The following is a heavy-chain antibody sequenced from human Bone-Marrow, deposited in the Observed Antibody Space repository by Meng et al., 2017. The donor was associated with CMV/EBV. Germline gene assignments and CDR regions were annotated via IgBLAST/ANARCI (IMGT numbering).Heavy chain of an antibody. CDR1: GFIFSSFD. J-gene: IGHJ5*02. CDR2: IRYDGSDK. CDR3: AKARVVGWVTSGWYFDWFDA. Sequence: GESLKISCVTSGFIFSSFDMHWVRQAPGRGLEWVAFIRYDGSDKYYTDALKGRVTISRDNSKNTMYMEMNSLRIEDTAVYYCAKARVVGWVTSGWYFDWFDAWGQGTPVTGSS. D-gene: IGHD6-19*01. V-gene: IGHV3-30*02.